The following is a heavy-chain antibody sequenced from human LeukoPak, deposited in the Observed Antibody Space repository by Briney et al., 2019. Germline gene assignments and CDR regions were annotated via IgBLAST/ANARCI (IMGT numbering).Heavy chain of an antibody. J-gene: IGHJ6*02. CDR3: AKGDSSGYYYYGMDV. D-gene: IGHD3-22*01. Sequence: GGSLRLSCAASGFTFSDYYMSWIRQAPGKGLEWVSAISGSGGSTYYADSVKGRFTISRDNSKNTLYLQMNSLRAEDTAVYYCAKGDSSGYYYYGMDVWGQGTTVTVSS. CDR2: ISGSGGST. CDR1: GFTFSDYY. V-gene: IGHV3-23*01.